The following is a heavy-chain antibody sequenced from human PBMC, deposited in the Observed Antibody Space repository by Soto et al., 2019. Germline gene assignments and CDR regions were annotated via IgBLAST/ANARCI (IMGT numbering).Heavy chain of an antibody. D-gene: IGHD2-8*01. CDR1: GFTFSSYA. J-gene: IGHJ5*02. Sequence: EVQLLESGGGLVQPGGSLRLSCAASGFTFSSYAMSWVRQAPGKGLEWVSAISGSGGRTYYADSVKGRFTISRDNSKNSLYLQMNSLRAEDTAVYYCAKGGYCTNGVCYAPDPWGQGTLVTVSS. CDR3: AKGGYCTNGVCYAPDP. V-gene: IGHV3-23*01. CDR2: ISGSGGRT.